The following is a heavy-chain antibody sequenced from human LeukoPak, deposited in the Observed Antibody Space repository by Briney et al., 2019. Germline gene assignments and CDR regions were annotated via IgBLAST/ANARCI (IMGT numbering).Heavy chain of an antibody. D-gene: IGHD5-18*01. CDR3: ASWWIQLWAYYFDY. CDR2: INHSGST. CDR1: GGSFSGYY. Sequence: SETLSLTCAVYGGSFSGYYWSWIRQPPGKGLEWIGEINHSGSTNYNPSLKSRVTISVDTSKNQFSLKLSSVTAADTAVYYCASWWIQLWAYYFDYWGQGTLVTVSS. V-gene: IGHV4-34*01. J-gene: IGHJ4*02.